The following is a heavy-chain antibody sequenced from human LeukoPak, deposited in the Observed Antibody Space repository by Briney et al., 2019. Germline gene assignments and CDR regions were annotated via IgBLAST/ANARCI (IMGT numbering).Heavy chain of an antibody. D-gene: IGHD3-22*01. J-gene: IGHJ4*02. CDR3: ARVDSSGYYQPFDY. Sequence: SETLSLTCSVSGGSITNYDWSWIRQPPGKGLEWIGHIYYSGSTNYNPSLKSRVTISVDASKNQFSLKLSSVTAADTAVYYCARVDSSGYYQPFDYWGQGTLVTVSS. CDR2: IYYSGST. V-gene: IGHV4-59*01. CDR1: GGSITNYD.